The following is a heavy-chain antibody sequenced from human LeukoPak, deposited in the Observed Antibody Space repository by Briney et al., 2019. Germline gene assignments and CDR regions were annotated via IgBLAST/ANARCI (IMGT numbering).Heavy chain of an antibody. CDR3: ARHPRKRLQIVGATPYYMDV. CDR2: INHSGST. J-gene: IGHJ6*03. D-gene: IGHD1-26*01. V-gene: IGHV4-34*01. Sequence: SETLSLTCAVYGGSFSGYYWSWIRQPPGKGLEWIGEINHSGSTNYNPSLKSRVTISVDTSKNQFSLKLSSVTAADTAVYYCARHPRKRLQIVGATPYYMDVWGKGTTVTISS. CDR1: GGSFSGYY.